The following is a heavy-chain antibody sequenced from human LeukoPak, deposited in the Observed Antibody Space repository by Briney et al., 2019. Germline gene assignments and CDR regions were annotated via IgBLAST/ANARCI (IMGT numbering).Heavy chain of an antibody. CDR2: ISSSSSSI. Sequence: PGGSLRLSCAASGFTFSSFNMNWVRQAPGKGLEWVSSISSSSSSIYYAESVKGRFTISRDNAKNSLYLQMNSLRAEDTAVYYCGIYCSNTTCHSYGMDVWGQGTTVTVSS. V-gene: IGHV3-21*01. D-gene: IGHD2-2*01. CDR3: GIYCSNTTCHSYGMDV. J-gene: IGHJ6*02. CDR1: GFTFSSFN.